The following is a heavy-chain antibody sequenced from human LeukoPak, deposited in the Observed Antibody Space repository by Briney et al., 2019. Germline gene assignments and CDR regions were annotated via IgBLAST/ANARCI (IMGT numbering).Heavy chain of an antibody. J-gene: IGHJ4*02. CDR1: GSSVSSGSYY. Sequence: SETLSLTCTVSGSSVSSGSYYWSWIRQPPGKGLEWIGYIYYSGSTNYNPSLKSRVTISVDTSKNQFSLKLSSVTAADTAVYYCALQRDILTGYPDYWGQGTLVTVSS. D-gene: IGHD3-9*01. CDR3: ALQRDILTGYPDY. CDR2: IYYSGST. V-gene: IGHV4-61*01.